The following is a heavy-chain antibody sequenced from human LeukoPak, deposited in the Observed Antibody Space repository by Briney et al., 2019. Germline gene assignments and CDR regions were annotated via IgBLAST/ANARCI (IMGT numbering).Heavy chain of an antibody. CDR2: IKQDGSEK. CDR3: ARDGPAAAGTNYYYGLDV. V-gene: IGHV3-7*03. J-gene: IGHJ6*02. Sequence: GGSLRLSCAASGFTFSSYWMSWVRQAPGKGLEWVANIKQDGSEKYYVDSVKGRFTIYRDNAKNSLYLQMNSLRAEDTAVYYCARDGPAAAGTNYYYGLDVWGQGTTVTVSS. D-gene: IGHD6-13*01. CDR1: GFTFSSYW.